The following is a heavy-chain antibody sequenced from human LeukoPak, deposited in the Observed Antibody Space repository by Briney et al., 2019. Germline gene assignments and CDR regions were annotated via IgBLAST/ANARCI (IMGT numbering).Heavy chain of an antibody. CDR1: GGTLSSYA. D-gene: IGHD2-2*01. J-gene: IGHJ6*02. Sequence: SVKVSCKASGGTLSSYAISWVRQAPGQGLEWMGGIIPIFGTANYAQKFQGRVTITTDESTSTAYMELRSLRSDDTAVYYCARGPIVVVPAATSGAAAGAYYYYGMDVWGQGTTVTVSS. CDR3: ARGPIVVVPAATSGAAAGAYYYYGMDV. V-gene: IGHV1-69*05. CDR2: IIPIFGTA.